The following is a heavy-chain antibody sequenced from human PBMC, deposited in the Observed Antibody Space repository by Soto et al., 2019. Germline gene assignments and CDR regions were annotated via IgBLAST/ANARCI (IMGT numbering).Heavy chain of an antibody. CDR3: AQGYLRRYQLRAEFDN. V-gene: IGHV3-30*03. D-gene: IGHD2-2*01. J-gene: IGHJ4*02. CDR1: GFTFSSYG. Sequence: GGSLRLSCEASGFTFSSYGMHWVRQAPGKGLEWVALITYDGSNGYYADSVKGRFTISRDNSKNTVYLQMNSLRVEDTGVYYCAQGYLRRYQLRAEFDNWGQGTPVTVSS. CDR2: ITYDGSNG.